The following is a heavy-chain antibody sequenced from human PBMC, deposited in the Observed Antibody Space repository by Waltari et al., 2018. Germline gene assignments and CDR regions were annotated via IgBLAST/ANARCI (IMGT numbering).Heavy chain of an antibody. CDR1: GGSISRSSYY. Sequence: QLQLQESGPGLVKPSETLSLTCPVPGGSISRSSYYWGWIRQPPGKGLEWIGSIYYSGSTYYNPSLKSRVTISVDTSKNQFSLKLSSVTAADTAVYNCASESIAARPGYFQHWGQGTLVTVSS. CDR2: IYYSGST. D-gene: IGHD6-6*01. V-gene: IGHV4-39*07. CDR3: ASESIAARPGYFQH. J-gene: IGHJ1*01.